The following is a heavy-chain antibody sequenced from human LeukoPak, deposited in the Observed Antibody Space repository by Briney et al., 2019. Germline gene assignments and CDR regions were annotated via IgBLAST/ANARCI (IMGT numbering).Heavy chain of an antibody. CDR1: GFTFSSYA. D-gene: IGHD6-19*01. CDR3: ARDSWLVPHHDAFDI. V-gene: IGHV3-30*07. CDR2: ISYDGSNK. Sequence: GGSLRLSCAASGFTFSSYAMHWVRQAPGKGLEWVAVISYDGSNKYYADSVKGRFTISRDNSKNSLYLQMNSLRAEDTAVYYCARDSWLVPHHDAFDIWGQGTMVTVSS. J-gene: IGHJ3*02.